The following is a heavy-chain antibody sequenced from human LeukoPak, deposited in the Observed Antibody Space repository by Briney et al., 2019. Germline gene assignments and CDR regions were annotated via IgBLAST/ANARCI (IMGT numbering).Heavy chain of an antibody. D-gene: IGHD3-22*01. V-gene: IGHV3-23*01. Sequence: TGGSLRLSCAASGFTFSSYAMSWVRQAPGKGLEWVSAISGSGGSTYYADSVKGRFTISRDNSKNTLYLQMNSLRAEDTAVYYCAKDLSHYYDSSGYYLGAFDIWGQGTMVTVSS. CDR1: GFTFSSYA. CDR2: ISGSGGST. CDR3: AKDLSHYYDSSGYYLGAFDI. J-gene: IGHJ3*02.